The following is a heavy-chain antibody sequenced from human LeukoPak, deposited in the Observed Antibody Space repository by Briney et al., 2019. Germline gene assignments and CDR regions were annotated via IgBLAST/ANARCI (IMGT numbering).Heavy chain of an antibody. D-gene: IGHD6-13*01. Sequence: SETLSLTCTVSGGSISSSSNYWGWIRQPPGKGLEWIGSIYYSGSTYYNPSLKSRVTISVDTSKNQFSLKLSSVTAADTAVYYCARHLDSSSWYRWGRSPFDIWGQGTMVTVSS. CDR3: ARHLDSSSWYRWGRSPFDI. V-gene: IGHV4-39*07. J-gene: IGHJ3*02. CDR1: GGSISSSSNY. CDR2: IYYSGST.